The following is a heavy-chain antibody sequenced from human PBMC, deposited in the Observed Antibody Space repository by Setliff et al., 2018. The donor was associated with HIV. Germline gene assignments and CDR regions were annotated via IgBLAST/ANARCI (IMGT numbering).Heavy chain of an antibody. CDR1: GFTFNSYG. CDR2: INPAGITM. V-gene: IGHV3-48*01. D-gene: IGHD4-4*01. Sequence: PGGSLRLSCAASGFTFNSYGMIWVRQAPGRGLEWLSYINPAGITMYYADSVRGRFTISRDNAQSSLYLQINSLRAEDTAFYYCARVRNPTVHTMYFDSWGQGTLVTVSS. CDR3: ARVRNPTVHTMYFDS. J-gene: IGHJ4*02.